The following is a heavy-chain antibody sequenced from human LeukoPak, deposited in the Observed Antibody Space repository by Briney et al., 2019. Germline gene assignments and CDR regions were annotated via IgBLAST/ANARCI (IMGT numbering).Heavy chain of an antibody. CDR3: VHSSSSSSYELAY. J-gene: IGHJ4*02. CDR2: IYWDDDK. V-gene: IGHV2-5*02. CDR1: GFSLSTTGVG. D-gene: IGHD6-6*01. Sequence: SAPTLVKPTHTLTLTCTFSGFSLSTTGVGVGWIRQPPGKALEWLSLIYWDDDKSYRPSLKGTLTITKDTSKTQVVLTMTNMDPVDTGTYYCVHSSSSSSYELAYWGQGTLVTVSS.